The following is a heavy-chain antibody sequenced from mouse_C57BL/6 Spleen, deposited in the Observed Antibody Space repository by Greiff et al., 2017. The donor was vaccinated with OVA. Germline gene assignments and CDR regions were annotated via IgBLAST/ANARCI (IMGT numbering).Heavy chain of an antibody. CDR2: ISSGSSTI. J-gene: IGHJ4*01. Sequence: EVKLMESGGGLVKPGGSLKLSCAASGFTFSDYGMHWVRQAPEKGLEWVAYISSGSSTIYYADTVKGRFTISRDNAKNTLFLQMTSLRSEDTAMYYCARGLRDAMDYWGQGTSVTVSS. CDR3: ARGLRDAMDY. D-gene: IGHD2-2*01. V-gene: IGHV5-17*01. CDR1: GFTFSDYG.